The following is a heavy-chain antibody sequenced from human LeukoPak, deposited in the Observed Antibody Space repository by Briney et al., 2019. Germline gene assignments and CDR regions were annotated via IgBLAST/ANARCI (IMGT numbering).Heavy chain of an antibody. J-gene: IGHJ4*02. Sequence: GGSLRLSCEASGFTFSKTAMHWVRQAPGQGLEWMGWISAYNGNTNYAQKLQGRVTMTTDTSTSTAYMELRSLRSDDTAVYYCAREKYSGSYWSNYWGQGTLVTVSS. CDR2: ISAYNGNT. CDR1: GFTFSKTA. D-gene: IGHD1-26*01. V-gene: IGHV1-18*01. CDR3: AREKYSGSYWSNY.